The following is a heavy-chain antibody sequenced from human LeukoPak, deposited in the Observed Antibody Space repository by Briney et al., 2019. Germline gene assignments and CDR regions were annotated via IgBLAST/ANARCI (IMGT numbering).Heavy chain of an antibody. V-gene: IGHV3-21*01. J-gene: IGHJ5*02. CDR1: GFTFSSYS. CDR2: ISSSSSYI. Sequence: GGSLRLSCAASGFTFSSYSMNWVRQAPGKGLEWVSSISSSSSYIYYADSVKGRFTISRDNAKNSLYLQMNSLRAEDTAVYYCARDVVPAALTSWFDPWGQGTLVTVSS. CDR3: ARDVVPAALTSWFDP. D-gene: IGHD2-2*01.